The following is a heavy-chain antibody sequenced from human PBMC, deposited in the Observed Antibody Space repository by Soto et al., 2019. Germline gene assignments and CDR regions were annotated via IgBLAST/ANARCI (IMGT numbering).Heavy chain of an antibody. Sequence: ASVKVSCKASGGTFSSYAISWVRQAPGQGLEWMGGIIPIFGTANYAQKFQGRVTITADESTSTAYMELSSLRSEDTAVYYCATGKTTVTIPIHYYYGMDVWGQGTTVTVSS. CDR3: ATGKTTVTIPIHYYYGMDV. CDR1: GGTFSSYA. J-gene: IGHJ6*02. V-gene: IGHV1-69*13. CDR2: IIPIFGTA. D-gene: IGHD4-17*01.